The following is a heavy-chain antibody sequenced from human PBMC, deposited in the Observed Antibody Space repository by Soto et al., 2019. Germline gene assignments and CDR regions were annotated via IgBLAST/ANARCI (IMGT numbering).Heavy chain of an antibody. Sequence: GESLKISCKGSGYSFTNYWITWVRQMPGKGLEWMGGIDPSDSYTNYSPSFQGHVTISADKSISTAYLQWNSLKASDTAMYYCARPDILTGYGMDVWGQGTTVTVSS. CDR2: IDPSDSYT. CDR3: ARPDILTGYGMDV. CDR1: GYSFTNYW. D-gene: IGHD3-9*01. V-gene: IGHV5-10-1*01. J-gene: IGHJ6*02.